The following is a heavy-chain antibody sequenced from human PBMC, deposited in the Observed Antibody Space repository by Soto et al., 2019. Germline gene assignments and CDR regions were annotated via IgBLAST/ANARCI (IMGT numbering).Heavy chain of an antibody. J-gene: IGHJ6*01. Sequence: QVQLVESGGGVVQPGRSLRLSCAASGFTFSSYGMHWVRQAPGKGLEWVAVISYDGSNKYYADSVKGRFTISRDNSKNTLYLHMNSLRAEDRAVYYCAKVWYTVSPPDGMDVWGQGTTVTVSS. CDR1: GFTFSSYG. CDR3: AKVWYTVSPPDGMDV. CDR2: ISYDGSNK. V-gene: IGHV3-30*18. D-gene: IGHD2-8*01.